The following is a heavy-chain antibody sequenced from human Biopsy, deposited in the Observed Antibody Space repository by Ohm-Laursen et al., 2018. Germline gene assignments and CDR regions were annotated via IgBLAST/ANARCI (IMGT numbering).Heavy chain of an antibody. CDR1: GGSSSNSG. J-gene: IGHJ1*01. Sequence: SVKVSCKASGGSSSNSGITWVRQAPGQGLEWLGGNIPILGTGNYAQKFQDRVTVAADTSTSTATMELRSLRSDDTAVYYCATKLTGYFHHWGQGTLVIVSS. V-gene: IGHV1-69*06. D-gene: IGHD3-9*01. CDR3: ATKLTGYFHH. CDR2: NIPILGTG.